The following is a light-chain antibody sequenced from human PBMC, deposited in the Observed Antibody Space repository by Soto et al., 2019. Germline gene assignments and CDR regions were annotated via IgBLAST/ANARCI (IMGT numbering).Light chain of an antibody. CDR1: QSVLYSSNNKNY. J-gene: IGKJ1*01. V-gene: IGKV4-1*01. CDR3: QQYYSTLWT. Sequence: DIVMTQSPDSLAVSLGERATINCKSSQSVLYSSNNKNYLAWYQQKPGQPPKLLIYWASTRESGVPDRFSGRGSGTDFTLTISSLQAEDVAFYYCQQYYSTLWTFGQGTKV. CDR2: WAS.